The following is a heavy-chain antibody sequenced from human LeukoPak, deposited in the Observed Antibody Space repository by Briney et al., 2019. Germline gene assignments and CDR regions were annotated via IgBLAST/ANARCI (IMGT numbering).Heavy chain of an antibody. CDR3: ASLTTVTQGYFDS. Sequence: KPSETLSLTCTVSGGSISSYYWSWIRQPPGKGLEWIGYIYYSGSTNYNPSLKSRLTISVDASKNQSSLKLSSVTATDTAVYYCASLTTVTQGYFDSWGQGTLVSVSS. D-gene: IGHD4-17*01. CDR2: IYYSGST. J-gene: IGHJ4*02. V-gene: IGHV4-59*08. CDR1: GGSISSYY.